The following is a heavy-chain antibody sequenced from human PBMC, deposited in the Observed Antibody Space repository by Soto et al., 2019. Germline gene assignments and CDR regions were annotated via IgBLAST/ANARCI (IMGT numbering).Heavy chain of an antibody. V-gene: IGHV4-4*02. D-gene: IGHD3-16*02. CDR2: IYHSGST. J-gene: IGHJ4*02. Sequence: ASETLSLTCAVSGGSISSSNWWSWVRQPPGKGLEWIGEIYHSGSTNYNPSLKSRVTISVDKSKNQFSLKLSSVTAADTAVYYCARVIKDDYVWGSYRFYFDYWGQGTLVTVSS. CDR1: GGSISSSNW. CDR3: ARVIKDDYVWGSYRFYFDY.